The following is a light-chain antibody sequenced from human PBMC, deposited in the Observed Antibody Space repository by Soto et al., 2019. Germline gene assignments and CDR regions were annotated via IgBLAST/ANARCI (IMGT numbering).Light chain of an antibody. CDR2: KAS. V-gene: IGKV1-5*03. Sequence: DIEMTPTPSTLSGYVGDRVTIACRASQTISSWLAWYQQKPGKAPKLLIYKASTLKSGVPSRFSGSGSWTEFTLTISSLQPDDLATYYCQQYNNYFWAFGQGTKGDIK. J-gene: IGKJ1*01. CDR3: QQYNNYFWA. CDR1: QTISSW.